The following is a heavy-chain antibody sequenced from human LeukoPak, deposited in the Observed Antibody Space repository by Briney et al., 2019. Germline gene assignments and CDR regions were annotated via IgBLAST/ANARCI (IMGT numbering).Heavy chain of an antibody. CDR1: GGSISSYY. CDR2: IYYSGST. J-gene: IGHJ3*02. D-gene: IGHD4-17*01. V-gene: IGHV4-59*01. Sequence: PSETLSLTCTVSGGSISSYYWSWIRQPPGKGLEWIGYIYYSGSTNYNPSLKSRVTISVDTSKNQFSLKLSSVTAADTAVYYCARVQVTTDAFDIWGQGTMVTVSS. CDR3: ARVQVTTDAFDI.